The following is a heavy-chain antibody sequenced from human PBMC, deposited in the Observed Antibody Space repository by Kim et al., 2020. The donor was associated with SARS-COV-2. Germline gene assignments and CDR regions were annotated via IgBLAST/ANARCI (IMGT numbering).Heavy chain of an antibody. J-gene: IGHJ4*02. Sequence: GGSLRLSCAASGFTFSSYAMSWVRQAPGKGLEWVSAISGSGGSTYYADSVKGRFTISRDNSKNTLYLQMNSLRAEDTAVYYCAKDFSPFVGYSYGSVPLDYWGQGTLVTVSS. CDR2: ISGSGGST. CDR1: GFTFSSYA. D-gene: IGHD5-18*01. CDR3: AKDFSPFVGYSYGSVPLDY. V-gene: IGHV3-23*01.